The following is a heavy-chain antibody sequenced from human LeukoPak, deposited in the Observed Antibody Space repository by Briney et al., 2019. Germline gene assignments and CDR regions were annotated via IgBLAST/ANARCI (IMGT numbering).Heavy chain of an antibody. J-gene: IGHJ5*02. CDR1: DGSIRSSTDY. Sequence: SETLSLTCTVSDGSIRSSTDYWGWIRQSPGKGLEWIGSLYFRGITYYNPSLRSRVTISLDTSRNQLSLKLSSVTAADTAVYYCARSKAHLSTSWYGNWFDPWGQGTLVTVSS. CDR2: LYFRGIT. V-gene: IGHV4-39*07. D-gene: IGHD2-2*01. CDR3: ARSKAHLSTSWYGNWFDP.